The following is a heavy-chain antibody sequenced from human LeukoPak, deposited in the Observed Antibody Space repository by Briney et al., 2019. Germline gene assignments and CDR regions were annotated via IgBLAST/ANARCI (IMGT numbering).Heavy chain of an antibody. CDR3: ARSHCSSTSCYPLDAFDI. Sequence: SETLSLTCAVYGGSFSGYYWSWIRQPPGKGLEWIGEINHSGSTNYNPSLKSRVTISVDTSKNQFSLKLSSLNATDTAMYHCARSHCSSTSCYPLDAFDIWGQGTMVTVSS. V-gene: IGHV4-34*01. J-gene: IGHJ3*02. CDR1: GGSFSGYY. CDR2: INHSGST. D-gene: IGHD2-2*01.